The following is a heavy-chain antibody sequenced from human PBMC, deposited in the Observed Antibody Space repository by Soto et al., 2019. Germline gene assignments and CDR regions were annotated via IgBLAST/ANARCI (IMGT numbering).Heavy chain of an antibody. CDR2: ISGSGGST. D-gene: IGHD4-17*01. Sequence: EVQLLESGGGLVQPGGSLRLSCAASGFTFSSYAMSWVRQAPGKGLEWVSAISGSGGSTYYADSVKGSFTLSRDNAKNTLYLQMTSLRAEDTAVYYCAKDKVSTTVVTFFDYWGQGTLVTVSS. CDR3: AKDKVSTTVVTFFDY. V-gene: IGHV3-23*01. CDR1: GFTFSSYA. J-gene: IGHJ4*02.